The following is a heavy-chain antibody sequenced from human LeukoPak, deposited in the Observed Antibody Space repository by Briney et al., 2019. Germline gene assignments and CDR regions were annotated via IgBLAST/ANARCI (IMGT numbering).Heavy chain of an antibody. CDR1: GGTFSSYA. CDR3: ARVYNINWFDP. V-gene: IGHV1-69*06. D-gene: IGHD1-14*01. J-gene: IGHJ5*02. CDR2: IIPIFGTA. Sequence: GASVKVSCKASGGTFSSYAISWVRQAPGQGLEWMGRIIPIFGTANYAQRFQGRVTITGDKSRSTAYMELSSLRYEDTAVYYCARVYNINWFDPWGQGPLVTVSS.